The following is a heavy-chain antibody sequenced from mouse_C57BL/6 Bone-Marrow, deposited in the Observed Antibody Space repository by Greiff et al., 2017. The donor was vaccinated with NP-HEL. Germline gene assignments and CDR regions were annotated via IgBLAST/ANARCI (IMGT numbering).Heavy chain of an antibody. J-gene: IGHJ2*01. CDR3: ARHPTVVATEGYFDY. D-gene: IGHD1-1*01. V-gene: IGHV5-6*01. Sequence: EVKLMESGGDLVKPGGSLKLSCAASGFTFSSYGMSWVRQTPDKRLDWVATISSGGSYTYYPDSVKGRFTISRDNAKNTLYLQMSSLKSEDTAMYYCARHPTVVATEGYFDYWGQGTTLTVSS. CDR1: GFTFSSYG. CDR2: ISSGGSYT.